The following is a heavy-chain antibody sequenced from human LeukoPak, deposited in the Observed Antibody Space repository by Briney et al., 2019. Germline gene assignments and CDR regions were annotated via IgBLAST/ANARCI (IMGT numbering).Heavy chain of an antibody. D-gene: IGHD3-22*01. Sequence: ASVKVSCMASGYTFTSYYMHWVRHAPGQGLEWMGIINPSGGSTSYAQKFQGRVTMTRDTSTSTVYMKLSSLRSEDTAVYYCARDNNLAKNTMIQGYWGQGTLVTVSS. CDR1: GYTFTSYY. V-gene: IGHV1-46*01. CDR2: INPSGGST. J-gene: IGHJ4*02. CDR3: ARDNNLAKNTMIQGY.